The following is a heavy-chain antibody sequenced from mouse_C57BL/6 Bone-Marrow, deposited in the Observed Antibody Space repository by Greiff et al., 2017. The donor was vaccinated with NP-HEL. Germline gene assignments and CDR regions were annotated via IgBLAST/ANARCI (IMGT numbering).Heavy chain of an antibody. J-gene: IGHJ3*01. CDR1: GYTFTDYY. V-gene: IGHV1-19*01. CDR3: ARRGWLLRVWFAY. D-gene: IGHD2-3*01. CDR2: INPYNGGT. Sequence: EVQLQQSGPVLVKPGASVKMSCKASGYTFTDYYMNWVKQSHGKSLEWIGVINPYNGGTSYNQKFKGKATLTVDKSSSTAYMELNSLTSEDSAVYYCARRGWLLRVWFAYWGQGTLVTVSA.